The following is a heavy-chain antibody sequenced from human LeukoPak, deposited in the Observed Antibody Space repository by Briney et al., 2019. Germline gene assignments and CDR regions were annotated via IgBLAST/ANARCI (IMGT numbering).Heavy chain of an antibody. D-gene: IGHD3-22*01. V-gene: IGHV4-39*07. CDR2: IYYSGSP. CDR3: ASGAYYYDSSGYVRGDAFDI. J-gene: IGHJ3*02. Sequence: SETLSLTCTVSGGSISSSSYYWGWIRQPPGKGLEWIGSIYYSGSPYYNPSLKGRVTISVDTSKNQFSLKLSSVTAADTAVYYCASGAYYYDSSGYVRGDAFDIWGQGTMVTVSS. CDR1: GGSISSSSYY.